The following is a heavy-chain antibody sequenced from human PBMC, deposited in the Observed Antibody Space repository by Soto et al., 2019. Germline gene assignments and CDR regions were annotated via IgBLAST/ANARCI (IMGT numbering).Heavy chain of an antibody. D-gene: IGHD5-18*01. CDR1: GCTFSSYP. CDR3: AGRAVIQVGQYGIWLDS. V-gene: IGHV1-69*13. J-gene: IGHJ5*01. CDR2: IIPFFGTT. Sequence: ASLKVSCKASGCTFSSYPINWVRHAPGQGLEWMGGIIPFFGTTHSAQKFQGRLTITADESTSTTYMELSSLRSEDTAVYYCAGRAVIQVGQYGIWLDSSGKGPMVTVSS.